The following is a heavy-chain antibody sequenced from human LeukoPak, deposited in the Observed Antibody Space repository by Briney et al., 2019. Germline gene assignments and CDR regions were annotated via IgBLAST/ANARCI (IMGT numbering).Heavy chain of an antibody. CDR1: GDSVTGYY. CDR3: VIGVGWQPDY. D-gene: IGHD2-15*01. J-gene: IGHJ4*02. Sequence: SETLSLTCTVFGDSVTGYYLNWVRQPPGKGLEWIGHIYKIGTTNYNPSLKSRLTISADTSKNQFSLELRSVTAADTAVYYCVIGVGWQPDYWGQGALVTVSS. V-gene: IGHV4-59*02. CDR2: IYKIGTT.